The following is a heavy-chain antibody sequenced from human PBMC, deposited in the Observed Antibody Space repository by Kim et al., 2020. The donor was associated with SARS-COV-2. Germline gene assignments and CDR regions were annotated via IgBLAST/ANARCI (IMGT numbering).Heavy chain of an antibody. J-gene: IGHJ6*02. D-gene: IGHD6-6*01. CDR1: GYSFTSYW. CDR2: IDPSDSYT. V-gene: IGHV5-10-1*01. CDR3: ARHTGSSSYLYYYYGMDV. Sequence: GESLKISCKGSGYSFTSYWISWVRQMPGKGLEWMGRIDPSDSYTNYSPSFQGHVTISADKSISTAYLQWSSLKASDTAMYYCARHTGSSSYLYYYYGMDVWGQGTTVTVSS.